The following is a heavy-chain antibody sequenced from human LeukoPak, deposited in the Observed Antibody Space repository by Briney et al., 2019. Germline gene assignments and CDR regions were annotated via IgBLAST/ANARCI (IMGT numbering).Heavy chain of an antibody. CDR1: GGSISSSSYF. Sequence: SETLSLTCTVSGGSISSSSYFWGWIRQPPGKGLEWIGSISYSGSTYYNPSLKSRVTISVGTSRNQFSLKLNSVTAADTAVYYCARSVNIVVEYYFDYWGQGTLVTVSS. V-gene: IGHV4-39*01. CDR3: ARSVNIVVEYYFDY. CDR2: ISYSGST. D-gene: IGHD2-15*01. J-gene: IGHJ4*02.